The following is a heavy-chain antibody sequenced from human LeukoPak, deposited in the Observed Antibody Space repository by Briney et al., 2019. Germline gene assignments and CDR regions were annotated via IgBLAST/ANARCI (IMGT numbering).Heavy chain of an antibody. D-gene: IGHD2-21*02. CDR1: GGSFSGHF. CDR3: ARGTDCMATVFDY. Sequence: SETLSLTCAVYGGSFSGHFWSWIRQTPEKGLQWIGEINHSETTSYNPSLKSRVSMSADVSKNQFSLKLNSVTAADTALYYCARGTDCMATVFDYWGQGTLVTVSS. J-gene: IGHJ4*02. CDR2: INHSETT. V-gene: IGHV4-34*01.